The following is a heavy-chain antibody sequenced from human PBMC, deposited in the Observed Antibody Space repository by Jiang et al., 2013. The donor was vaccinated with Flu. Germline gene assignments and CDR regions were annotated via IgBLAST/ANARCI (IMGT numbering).Heavy chain of an antibody. D-gene: IGHD4-11*01. CDR1: GYTFTGYY. J-gene: IGHJ6*02. V-gene: IGHV1-2*04. Sequence: AEVKKPGASVKVSCKASGYTFTGYYMHWVRQAPGQGLEWMGWINPNSGGTNYAQKFQGWVTMTRDTSISTAYMELSRLRSDDTAVYYCARDKTNKRAYSNSPKSYYYYYYGMDVWAKGPRSPSP. CDR3: ARDKTNKRAYSNSPKSYYYYYYGMDV. CDR2: INPNSGGT.